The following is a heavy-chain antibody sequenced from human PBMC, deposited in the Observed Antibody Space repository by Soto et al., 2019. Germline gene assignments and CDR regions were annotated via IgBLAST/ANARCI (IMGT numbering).Heavy chain of an antibody. J-gene: IGHJ4*02. D-gene: IGHD6-13*01. CDR2: TNSDGSSR. Sequence: PLRVSCSSSLFTFSDYWMHLVLQDPGKGLVWVSRTNSDGSSRSYADSVKGRFTISRDNAKNTLYLQMNRLRAEDTAVYYCAKDGSTWGAELGYWGQGTLVTVSS. CDR1: LFTFSDYW. CDR3: AKDGSTWGAELGY. V-gene: IGHV3-74*01.